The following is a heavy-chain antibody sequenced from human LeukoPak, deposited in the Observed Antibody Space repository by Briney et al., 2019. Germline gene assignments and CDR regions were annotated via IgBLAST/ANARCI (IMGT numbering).Heavy chain of an antibody. D-gene: IGHD3-10*01. V-gene: IGHV1-18*01. CDR3: ARDRRITMVRGADYYYGMDV. CDR2: INAYNGNT. CDR1: GYTFTNYG. Sequence: GASVKVSCKASGYTFTNYGFSWVRQAPGQGLEWMGWINAYNGNTNYAQKFQGRVTMTRDTSISTAYMELSRLRSDDTAVYYCARDRRITMVRGADYYYGMDVWGQGTTVTVSS. J-gene: IGHJ6*02.